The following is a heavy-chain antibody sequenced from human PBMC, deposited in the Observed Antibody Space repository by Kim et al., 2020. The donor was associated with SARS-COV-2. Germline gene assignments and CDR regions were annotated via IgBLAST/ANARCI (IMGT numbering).Heavy chain of an antibody. CDR2: INPTSGNT. Sequence: ASVKVSCKASAYTFSNYNVNWVRQATGQGIEWLGSINPTSGNTDYAPSFQGRLTMTRDTSENTVHMELRSLMSEDTAVYYCAGDRKVIRGRNFGMDVWGQGTRVTVSS. D-gene: IGHD2-21*01. V-gene: IGHV1-8*01. J-gene: IGHJ6*02. CDR3: AGDRKVIRGRNFGMDV. CDR1: AYTFSNYN.